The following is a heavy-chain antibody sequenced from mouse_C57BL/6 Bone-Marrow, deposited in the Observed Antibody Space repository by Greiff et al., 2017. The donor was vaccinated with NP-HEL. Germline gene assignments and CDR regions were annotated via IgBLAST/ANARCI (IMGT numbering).Heavy chain of an antibody. V-gene: IGHV2-9-1*01. CDR1: GFSLTSYA. CDR3: ARNWGWLPAWFAY. J-gene: IGHJ3*01. D-gene: IGHD2-3*01. CDR2: IWTGGGT. Sequence: VNVVESGPGLVAPSQSLSITCTVSGFSLTSYAISWVRQPPGKGLEWLGVIWTGGGTNYNSALKSRLSISKDNSKSQVFLKMNSLQTDDTARYYCARNWGWLPAWFAYWGQGTLVTVSA.